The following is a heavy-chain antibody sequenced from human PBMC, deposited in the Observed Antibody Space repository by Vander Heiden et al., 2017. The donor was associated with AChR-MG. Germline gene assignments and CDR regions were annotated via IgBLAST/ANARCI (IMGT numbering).Heavy chain of an antibody. V-gene: IGHV1-46*01. J-gene: IGHJ6*03. CDR1: GYTFTSYY. CDR3: ARATAVAGHMPHYYYYYMDV. D-gene: IGHD6-19*01. CDR2: INPSGGST. Sequence: QVQLVQSGAEVKKPGASVKVSCKASGYTFTSYYMHGVRQAPGKGLEWMGIINPSGGSTSYAQKFQGRVTMTRDTSTSTVYMELSSLRSEDTAVYYCARATAVAGHMPHYYYYYMDVWGKGTTVTVSS.